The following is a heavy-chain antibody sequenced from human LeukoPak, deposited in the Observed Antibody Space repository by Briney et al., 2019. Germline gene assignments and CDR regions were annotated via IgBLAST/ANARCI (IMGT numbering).Heavy chain of an antibody. CDR1: GFTFSNTW. V-gene: IGHV3-15*01. Sequence: PGGSLRLSCAASGFTFSNTWMNWVRQAPGKGLEWVGRIKRRIDGGTTDYAAPVKGRFTVSRDDSINTLYLQMSSLKTEDTAVNYCAAQGGSGDIRYWGQGTLVTVSS. CDR3: AAQGGSGDIRY. J-gene: IGHJ4*02. CDR2: IKRRIDGGTT. D-gene: IGHD4-17*01.